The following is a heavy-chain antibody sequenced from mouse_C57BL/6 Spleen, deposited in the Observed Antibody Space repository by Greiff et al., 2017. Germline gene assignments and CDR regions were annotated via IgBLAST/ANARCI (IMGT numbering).Heavy chain of an antibody. Sequence: VQLQQSGAELVRPGASVKLSCTASGFNIKDYYMHWVKQRPEQGLEWIGRIDPEDGDTDYAPKFQGKATMTADTSSNTAYLPLSSLTSEDTTVYYCTYYGYWYFDVWGTGTTVTVSS. J-gene: IGHJ1*03. D-gene: IGHD1-1*01. CDR1: GFNIKDYY. CDR3: TYYGYWYFDV. CDR2: IDPEDGDT. V-gene: IGHV14-1*01.